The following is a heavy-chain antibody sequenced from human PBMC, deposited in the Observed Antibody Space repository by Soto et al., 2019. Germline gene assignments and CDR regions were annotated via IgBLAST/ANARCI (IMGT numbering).Heavy chain of an antibody. CDR2: ISGSGGST. D-gene: IGHD1-26*01. CDR3: ARRGSGSYYDY. Sequence: EVQLLESGGGLVQPGGSLRLSCAASGFTFSSYAMRWVRQAPGKGLEWVSAISGSGGSTYYAGSVKGRFTISRDNSKNTLYLQMNSLRAADTAVCYCARRGSGSYYDYWGQGTLVTVSS. V-gene: IGHV3-23*01. CDR1: GFTFSSYA. J-gene: IGHJ4*02.